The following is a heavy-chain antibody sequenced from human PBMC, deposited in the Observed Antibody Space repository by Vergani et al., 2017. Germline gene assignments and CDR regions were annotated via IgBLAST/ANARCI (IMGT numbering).Heavy chain of an antibody. Sequence: QVQLVESGGGVVQPGRSLRLSCAASGFTFSSYGMHWVRQAPGKGLEWVAVISYDGSNKYYADSVKGRFTISRDNSKNTLYLQMNSLRAEDTAVYYCAKESLEGGWYGYFQHWGQGTLVTVSS. D-gene: IGHD6-19*01. CDR1: GFTFSSYG. CDR3: AKESLEGGWYGYFQH. V-gene: IGHV3-30*18. J-gene: IGHJ1*01. CDR2: ISYDGSNK.